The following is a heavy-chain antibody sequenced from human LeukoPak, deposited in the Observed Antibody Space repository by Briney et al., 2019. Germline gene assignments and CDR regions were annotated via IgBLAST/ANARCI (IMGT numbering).Heavy chain of an antibody. CDR3: ARGGSYDSFVDV. Sequence: GGSLRLSCAASGFTFSSYSMNWVRQVPGKGLEWVSSISSSSSYIYYADSVKGRFTISRDNAKNSLYLQMNSLRAEDTAVYYCARGGSYDSFVDVWGQGTTVTVSS. V-gene: IGHV3-21*01. CDR1: GFTFSSYS. D-gene: IGHD3-3*01. CDR2: ISSSSSYI. J-gene: IGHJ6*02.